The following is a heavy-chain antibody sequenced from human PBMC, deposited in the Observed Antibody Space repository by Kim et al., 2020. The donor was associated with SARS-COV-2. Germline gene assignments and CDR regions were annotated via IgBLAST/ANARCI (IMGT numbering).Heavy chain of an antibody. CDR1: GYTFTSYG. CDR2: ISAYNGNT. Sequence: ASVKVSCKASGYTFTSYGISWVRQAPGQGLEWMGWISAYNGNTNYAQKLQGRVTMTTDTSTSTAYMELRSLRSDDTAVYYCARSRYCGGDCYWYFDLWGRGTLVTVSS. CDR3: ARSRYCGGDCYWYFDL. J-gene: IGHJ2*01. V-gene: IGHV1-18*01. D-gene: IGHD2-21*02.